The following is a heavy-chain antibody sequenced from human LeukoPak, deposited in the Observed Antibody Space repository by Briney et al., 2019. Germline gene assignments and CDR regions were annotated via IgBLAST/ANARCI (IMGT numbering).Heavy chain of an antibody. Sequence: PGRSLRLSCAASGFTFRSYGMHWVRQAPGKGLEWVAVISYDGSNKYYADSVKGRFTISRDNSKNTLYLQMNSLRAEDTAVYYCAKDQAGYYGSGSYYNFRFSYFDYWGQGTLVTVSS. CDR3: AKDQAGYYGSGSYYNFRFSYFDY. CDR2: ISYDGSNK. D-gene: IGHD3-10*01. CDR1: GFTFRSYG. J-gene: IGHJ4*02. V-gene: IGHV3-30*18.